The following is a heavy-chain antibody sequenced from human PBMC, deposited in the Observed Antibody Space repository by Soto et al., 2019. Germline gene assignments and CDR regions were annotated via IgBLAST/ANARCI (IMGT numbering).Heavy chain of an antibody. CDR2: VYSGGIT. D-gene: IGHD1-26*01. J-gene: IGHJ3*02. Sequence: VPLMETGGRLIQPGGSLRLSCTASDFTVTSNYMSWVRQAPGKGLEWVSVVYSGGITYYADSVKGRFTISRDSSKNTLYVQMKSLRAEDTAVYYCARTYNGRFFDIWGQGTMVTVSS. CDR3: ARTYNGRFFDI. CDR1: DFTVTSNY. V-gene: IGHV3-53*02.